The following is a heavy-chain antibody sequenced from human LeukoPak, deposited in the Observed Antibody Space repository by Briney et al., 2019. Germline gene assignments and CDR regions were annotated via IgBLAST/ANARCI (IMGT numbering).Heavy chain of an antibody. CDR3: AKEGYCSGGSCYWPDY. CDR1: GFTVSSNY. V-gene: IGHV3-66*01. D-gene: IGHD2-15*01. Sequence: PGGSLRLSCAASGFTVSSNYMSWVRQAPGKGLEWVSVIYSGGSTYYADSVKGRFTISRDNSKNTLYLQMNSLRAEDTAVYYCAKEGYCSGGSCYWPDYWGQGTLVTVSS. CDR2: IYSGGST. J-gene: IGHJ4*02.